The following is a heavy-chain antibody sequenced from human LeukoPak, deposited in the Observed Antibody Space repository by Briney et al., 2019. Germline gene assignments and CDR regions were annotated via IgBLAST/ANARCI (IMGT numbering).Heavy chain of an antibody. D-gene: IGHD3-22*01. Sequence: SETLSLTCSVYGGSRSGYYWVWIRQTQGRGLELIGEINHSGSTTYYPSFKSRVTISVDTSKNQFSLKLSSVTAADRALYYCARQTTSGYLDYWGQGTPVTVS. CDR2: INHSGST. CDR3: ARQTTSGYLDY. V-gene: IGHV4-34*01. J-gene: IGHJ4*02. CDR1: GGSRSGYY.